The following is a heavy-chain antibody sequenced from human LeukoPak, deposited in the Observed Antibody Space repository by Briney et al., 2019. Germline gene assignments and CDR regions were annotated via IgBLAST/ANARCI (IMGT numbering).Heavy chain of an antibody. J-gene: IGHJ4*02. CDR2: ICYDGSNK. Sequence: GRSLRLSCAASGFTFSSYGMHWVRQAPGKGLEWVAVICYDGSNKYYADSVKGRFTISRDNSKNTLYLQMNSLRAEDTAVYYCARGSGVQDYWGQGTLVTVSS. CDR1: GFTFSSYG. V-gene: IGHV3-33*01. D-gene: IGHD3-10*01. CDR3: ARGSGVQDY.